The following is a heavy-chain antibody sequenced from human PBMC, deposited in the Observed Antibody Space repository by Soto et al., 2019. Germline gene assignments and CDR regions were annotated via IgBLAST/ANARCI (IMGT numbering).Heavy chain of an antibody. J-gene: IGHJ4*02. V-gene: IGHV4-4*02. D-gene: IGHD3-22*01. CDR3: AREYYDDGLFDY. CDR1: SGCIRSSNW. Sequence: SEMLCLTCAVCSGCIRSSNWGSWMRQPPGKGLEWIGAIYHSGSTNYNPSLKSRFTISRDNAKNSLYLQMNSLRAEDTAVYYCAREYYDDGLFDYWGQGTLVTVSS. CDR2: IYHSGST.